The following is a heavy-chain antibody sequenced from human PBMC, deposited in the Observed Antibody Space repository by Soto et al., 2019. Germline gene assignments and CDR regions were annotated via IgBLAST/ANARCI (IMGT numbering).Heavy chain of an antibody. V-gene: IGHV4-59*01. CDR3: ARAGAATLSDF. D-gene: IGHD2-15*01. CDR1: GGSISSYY. J-gene: IGHJ4*02. Sequence: SETLSLTCTVSGGSISSYYCSWIRQPPGKGLEWIGYIYYSGSANYNPSLKSRVTISVDTSKNQFSLKLSSVTAADTAVYYCARAGAATLSDFWGQGTLVTVSS. CDR2: IYYSGSA.